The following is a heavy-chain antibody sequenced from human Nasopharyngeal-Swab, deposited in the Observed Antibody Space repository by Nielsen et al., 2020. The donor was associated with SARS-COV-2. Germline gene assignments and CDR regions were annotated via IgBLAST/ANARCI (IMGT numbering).Heavy chain of an antibody. Sequence: SETLSLTCAVYGGPFSGYYWTWIRQPPGKGLEWIGVINHSGSTNYNPSLKSRVTISVDTSKNQSSLKLTSVTAADTAVYYCARGSCTNGLCYRRRGFDPWGQGTLVTVSS. D-gene: IGHD2-8*01. CDR1: GGPFSGYY. CDR3: ARGSCTNGLCYRRRGFDP. CDR2: INHSGST. V-gene: IGHV4-34*01. J-gene: IGHJ5*02.